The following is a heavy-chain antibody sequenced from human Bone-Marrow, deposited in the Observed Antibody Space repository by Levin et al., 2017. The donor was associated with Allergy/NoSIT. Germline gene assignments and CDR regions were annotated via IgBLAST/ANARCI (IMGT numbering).Heavy chain of an antibody. D-gene: IGHD2-15*01. CDR1: GFTFSSYG. CDR3: AKDRLRGCSGGSCYPFDY. Sequence: GESLKISCAASGFTFSSYGMHWVRQAPGKGLEWVAVISYDGSNKYYADSVKGRFTISRDNSKNTLYLQMNSLRAEDTAVYYCAKDRLRGCSGGSCYPFDYWGQGTLVTVSS. CDR2: ISYDGSNK. V-gene: IGHV3-30*18. J-gene: IGHJ4*02.